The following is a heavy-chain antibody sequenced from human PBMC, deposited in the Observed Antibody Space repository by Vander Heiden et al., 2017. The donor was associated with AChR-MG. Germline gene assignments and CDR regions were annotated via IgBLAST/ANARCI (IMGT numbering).Heavy chain of an antibody. CDR1: GRSISSSSYY. CDR3: ARRGSSGWYYFDY. D-gene: IGHD6-19*01. Sequence: QLQLQESGPGLVKPSETLSLTCTVSGRSISSSSYYWGWIRQPPGKGLEWIGSIYYSGSTYYNPSLKSRVTISVDTSKNQFSLKLSSVTAADTAVYYCARRGSSGWYYFDYWGQGTLVTVSS. J-gene: IGHJ4*02. CDR2: IYYSGST. V-gene: IGHV4-39*01.